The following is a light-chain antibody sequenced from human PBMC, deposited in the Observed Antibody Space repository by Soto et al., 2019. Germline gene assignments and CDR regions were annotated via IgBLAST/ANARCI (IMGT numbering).Light chain of an antibody. Sequence: QAVVTQPPSMSGAPGQRVTISCTGTSANIGAGYDVHWYQQLPGMAPKLLIYGNNKRPLGVPDRFSGSKSGTSASLAITGLQAEDEADYYCQSYDSTLSGLYVLGTGTKVTVL. CDR1: SANIGAGYD. J-gene: IGLJ1*01. CDR3: QSYDSTLSGLYV. CDR2: GNN. V-gene: IGLV1-40*01.